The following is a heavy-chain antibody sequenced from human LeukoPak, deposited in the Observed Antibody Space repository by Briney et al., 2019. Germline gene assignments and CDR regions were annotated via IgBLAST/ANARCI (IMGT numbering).Heavy chain of an antibody. CDR1: GYSFTSYW. J-gene: IGHJ6*02. V-gene: IGHV5-51*01. CDR3: ARYTVDRSGWYNYYYGMDV. CDR2: IYPGDSDT. Sequence: PGESLKISCKGSGYSFTSYWIGWVRQMSGKGLEWMGIIYPGDSDTRYSPSFQGQVTISADKSISTAYLQWSSLRASDTAMYYCARYTVDRSGWYNYYYGMDVWGQGTTVTVSS. D-gene: IGHD6-19*01.